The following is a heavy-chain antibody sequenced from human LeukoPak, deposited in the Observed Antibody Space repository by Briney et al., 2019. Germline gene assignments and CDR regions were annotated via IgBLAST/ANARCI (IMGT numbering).Heavy chain of an antibody. CDR3: AKDYIAGSFDY. V-gene: IGHV3-30*02. CDR2: IQYDGTNK. D-gene: IGHD1-26*01. CDR1: GFTFSSYS. J-gene: IGHJ4*02. Sequence: PGGSLRLSCAASGFTFSSYSMNWVRQAPGKGLEWVAFIQYDGTNKYYADSVKGRFTISRENSKNTLYLQMNSLRTEDTAVYYCAKDYIAGSFDYWGQGTLVTVSS.